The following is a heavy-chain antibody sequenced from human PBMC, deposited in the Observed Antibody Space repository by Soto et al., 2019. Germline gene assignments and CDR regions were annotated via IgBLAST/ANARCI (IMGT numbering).Heavy chain of an antibody. CDR1: GGSISSGGYY. J-gene: IGHJ4*02. D-gene: IGHD2-21*02. V-gene: IGHV4-39*01. CDR2: IYHSGRT. Sequence: SETLSLTCTVSGGSISSGGYYWSWIRQHPGKGLEWIGSIYHSGRTYYNPSLKSRVSISIDTSKNQFSLKLSSVTAADTALYYCARQRTTVVTQAYFDYWGQGALVTVSS. CDR3: ARQRTTVVTQAYFDY.